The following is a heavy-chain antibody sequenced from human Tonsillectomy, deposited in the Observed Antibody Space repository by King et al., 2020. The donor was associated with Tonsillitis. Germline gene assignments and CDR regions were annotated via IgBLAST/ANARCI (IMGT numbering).Heavy chain of an antibody. CDR1: GFTVSSNY. D-gene: IGHD6-13*01. CDR3: ARDVAAAGFLWD. J-gene: IGHJ4*02. Sequence: VQLVESGGGLIQPGGSLRLSCAASGFTVSSNYMSLVRQAPGKGLEWVSVIYAGGSTYYADSVKGRFTISRDNSENTLYLQMNSLRAEDTAVYYCARDVAAAGFLWDWGQGTLVTVSS. V-gene: IGHV3-53*01. CDR2: IYAGGST.